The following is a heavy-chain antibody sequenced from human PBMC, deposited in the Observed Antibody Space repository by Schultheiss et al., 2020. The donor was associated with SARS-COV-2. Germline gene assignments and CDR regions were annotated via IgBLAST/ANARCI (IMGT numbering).Heavy chain of an antibody. CDR3: ARDLKYYYDSSGYYYDAFDI. Sequence: GGSLRLSCAASGFTFSSYWMHWVRQAPGKGLVWVSRINSDGSSTSYADSVKGRFTISRDNAKNTLYLQMNSLRAEDTAVYYCARDLKYYYDSSGYYYDAFDIWGQGTMVTVSS. CDR2: INSDGSST. CDR1: GFTFSSYW. D-gene: IGHD3-22*01. V-gene: IGHV3-74*01. J-gene: IGHJ3*02.